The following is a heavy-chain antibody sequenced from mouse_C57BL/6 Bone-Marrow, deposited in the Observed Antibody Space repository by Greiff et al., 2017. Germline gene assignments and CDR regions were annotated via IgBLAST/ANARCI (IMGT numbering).Heavy chain of an antibody. CDR1: GYTFTSYW. V-gene: IGHV1-64*01. Sequence: QVQLQQPGAELVKPGASVKLSCKASGYTFTSYWMHWVKQRPGQGLEWIGMIHPNSGSTNYNEKFKSKATLTVDKSSSTAYMQLSSLTSEDSAVYYCARHYGSSHEAWFAYWGQGTLVTVSA. CDR2: IHPNSGST. CDR3: ARHYGSSHEAWFAY. J-gene: IGHJ3*01. D-gene: IGHD1-1*01.